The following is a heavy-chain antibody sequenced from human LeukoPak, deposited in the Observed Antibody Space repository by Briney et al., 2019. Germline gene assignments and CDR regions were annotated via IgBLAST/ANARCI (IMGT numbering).Heavy chain of an antibody. V-gene: IGHV4-39*01. J-gene: IGHJ5*02. CDR3: ARRRHDVTAVFDATGGFDP. Sequence: SETLSLTCTVSGSSVSSSSYDWGWVRQPPGKGLEWIGKIYYSGRTYYSPSLRGRVFISIDTSKNQFSLKMTSVTAADRAVYYCARRRHDVTAVFDATGGFDPWGQGILVTVSS. CDR2: IYYSGRT. D-gene: IGHD5-18*01. CDR1: GSSVSSSSYD.